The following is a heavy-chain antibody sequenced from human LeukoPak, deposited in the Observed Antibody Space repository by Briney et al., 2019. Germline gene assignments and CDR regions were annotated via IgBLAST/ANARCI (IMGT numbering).Heavy chain of an antibody. J-gene: IGHJ4*02. Sequence: GGSLRLSCAASGFTFSSYRMHCVRQARGKGLEWVAVISYDGSNKYYAYSVKGRFTLSRDNSKNTLYLQMNSLRAEDTAVYYCATGGYGDSYLRDGIDYWGQGTLVTVSS. D-gene: IGHD4-17*01. CDR3: ATGGYGDSYLRDGIDY. CDR1: GFTFSSYR. CDR2: ISYDGSNK. V-gene: IGHV3-30*03.